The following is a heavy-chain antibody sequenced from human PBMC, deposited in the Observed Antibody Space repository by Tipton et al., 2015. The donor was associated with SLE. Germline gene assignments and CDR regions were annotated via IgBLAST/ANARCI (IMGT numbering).Heavy chain of an antibody. CDR2: IYYSGST. Sequence: TLSLTCSVSGGSISASSYYWAWIRQPPGKGLEWLGSIYYSGSTYYNPSLNPSLKSRVTISLDRSKNQFSLKLTSVTAADTAVYYSARRLYSSSSDAFDIWGQGTVVTVSS. D-gene: IGHD6-6*01. J-gene: IGHJ3*02. CDR1: GGSISASSYY. V-gene: IGHV4-39*07. CDR3: ARRLYSSSSDAFDI.